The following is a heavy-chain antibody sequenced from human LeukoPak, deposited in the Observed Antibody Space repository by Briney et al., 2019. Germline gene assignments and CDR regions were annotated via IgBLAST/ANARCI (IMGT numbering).Heavy chain of an antibody. V-gene: IGHV3-7*01. CDR2: IKQDGSEK. D-gene: IGHD2-15*01. CDR3: ASDGSSFDY. Sequence: GGSVSLTCSPPGFSFINYWVRSVRQAPGKGLEWVANIKQDGSEKYYVDSVKGRFTISRYNTENSLYLQMDSLRAEETAVYYCASDGSSFDYWGQGTLVTVSS. J-gene: IGHJ4*02. CDR1: GFSFINYW.